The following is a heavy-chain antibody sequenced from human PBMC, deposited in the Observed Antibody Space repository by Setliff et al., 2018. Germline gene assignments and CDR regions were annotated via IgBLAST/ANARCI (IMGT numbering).Heavy chain of an antibody. Sequence: GESLRLSCAASGFSFSSYAMTWVRQAPGKGLEWVSAISAGGGSTYSADSVKGRFTISRGNSKNTLYLQMNSLRAEDTAVYYCAKTRGSNWNFFYYMDVWGKGTTVTVSS. CDR1: GFSFSSYA. CDR2: ISAGGGST. D-gene: IGHD1-1*01. CDR3: AKTRGSNWNFFYYMDV. J-gene: IGHJ6*03. V-gene: IGHV3-23*01.